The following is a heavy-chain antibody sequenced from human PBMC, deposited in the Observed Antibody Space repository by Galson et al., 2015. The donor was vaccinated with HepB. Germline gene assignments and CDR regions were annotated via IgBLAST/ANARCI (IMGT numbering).Heavy chain of an antibody. Sequence: QSGAEVTKPGESLKISCAGFGSTFTNYWIGWVRQTPGKGREWMGIIHPGDSDTRYIPSFQDRVTISADESISPAYLQWSSLKASDTAMYSCSGSDSHNSELDYCRHRTLVTVSS. J-gene: IGHJ4*01. V-gene: IGHV5-51*01. CDR2: IHPGDSDT. D-gene: IGHD5-24*01. CDR1: GSTFTNYW. CDR3: SGSDSHNSELDY.